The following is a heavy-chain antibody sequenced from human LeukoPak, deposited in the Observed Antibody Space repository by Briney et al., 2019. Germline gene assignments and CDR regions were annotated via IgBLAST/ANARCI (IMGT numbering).Heavy chain of an antibody. CDR3: ASYYASGSSRFDY. CDR2: IYYSRST. J-gene: IGHJ4*02. Sequence: WETLSLTCTVSGGSISSGGYYWSWIRQHPGKGLEWIGWIYYSRSTYYNPSLKSRVTISVDTSNKQLYLELSSVTAADTAVYYCASYYASGSSRFDYWGQGTLVTVSS. CDR1: GGSISSGGYY. D-gene: IGHD3-10*01. V-gene: IGHV4-39*01.